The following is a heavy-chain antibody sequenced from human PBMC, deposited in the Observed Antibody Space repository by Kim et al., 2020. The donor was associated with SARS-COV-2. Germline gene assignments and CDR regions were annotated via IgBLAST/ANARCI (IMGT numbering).Heavy chain of an antibody. D-gene: IGHD6-19*01. J-gene: IGHJ4*02. CDR3: AKQVIAVEYYFDY. Sequence: YADSVKGRFTISRDNSKNTLYLQMNSLRAEDTAVYYCAKQVIAVEYYFDYWGQGTLVTVSS. V-gene: IGHV3-30*02.